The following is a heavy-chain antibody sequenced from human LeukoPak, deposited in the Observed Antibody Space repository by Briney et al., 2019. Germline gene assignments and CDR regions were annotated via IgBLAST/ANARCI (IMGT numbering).Heavy chain of an antibody. D-gene: IGHD6-13*01. CDR1: GFTFSDYY. Sequence: GGSLTLSCAASGFTFSDYYVRWIRQAPGEGLECVSDISSSGSDTHNAHSVKGRFTISSDSAKKLLNLKMNNMGAEDTAVDYCARDRGSATVDYWGQGTLVTVSS. V-gene: IGHV3-11*06. CDR3: ARDRGSATVDY. CDR2: ISSSGSDT. J-gene: IGHJ4*02.